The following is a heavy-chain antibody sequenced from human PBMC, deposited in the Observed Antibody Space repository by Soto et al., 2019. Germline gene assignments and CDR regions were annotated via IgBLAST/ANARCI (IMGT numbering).Heavy chain of an antibody. J-gene: IGHJ6*02. CDR1: VDSITTYY. D-gene: IGHD6-13*01. CDR2: IDASGNT. V-gene: IGHV4-4*07. CDR3: ARYSNNWFQTEGMDV. Sequence: SETLSLTCTVSVDSITTYYWSWIRQPAGKGLEWIGRIDASGNTNYNPSLNSRVTMSIDTSKKQFSLKLTSVTAADTAIYYCARYSNNWFQTEGMDVWGQGTTVTAP.